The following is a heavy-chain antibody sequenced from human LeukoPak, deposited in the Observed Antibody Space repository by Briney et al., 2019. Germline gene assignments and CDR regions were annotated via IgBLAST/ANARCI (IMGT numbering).Heavy chain of an antibody. D-gene: IGHD3-10*01. CDR3: ARAPYYYGSGSFGGYFDY. J-gene: IGHJ4*02. V-gene: IGHV4-39*01. Sequence: SETLSLTCTVSGGSISSSSYYWGWIRQPPGKGLEWIGSIYYSGSTYYNPSLKSRVTISVDTSKNQFSLKLSSVTAADTAVYYCARAPYYYGSGSFGGYFDYWGQGTLVTVSS. CDR2: IYYSGST. CDR1: GGSISSSSYY.